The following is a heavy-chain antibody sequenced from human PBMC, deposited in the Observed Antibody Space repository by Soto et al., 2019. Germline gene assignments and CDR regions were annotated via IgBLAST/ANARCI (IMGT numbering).Heavy chain of an antibody. J-gene: IGHJ5*02. D-gene: IGHD2-2*01. CDR1: GYTFTNYS. Sequence: RASVKVSCKASGYTFTNYSMHWVRQAPGQRLEWMGWINTDNGKTRDSQRFQGRVTLTRDTSANTVYMELSSLTHEDTAVYYCARAGNCTSTTCFSSWLDPWGQGTLVTVSS. V-gene: IGHV1-3*04. CDR3: ARAGNCTSTTCFSSWLDP. CDR2: INTDNGKT.